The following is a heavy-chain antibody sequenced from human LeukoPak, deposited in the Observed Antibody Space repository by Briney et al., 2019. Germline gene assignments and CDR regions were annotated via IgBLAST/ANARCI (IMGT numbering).Heavy chain of an antibody. CDR3: ARAGALGGHDF. CDR1: GDSITSSNW. J-gene: IGHJ4*02. CDR2: IYHSGNT. Sequence: PSETLSLTCAVSGDSITSSNWRSWVRQPPEKGLEWIGGIYHSGNTNYNPPLKSRVTISSDKSRNQFSLILKSVTAADTAVYYCARAGALGGHDFWGQGSLVTVSS. V-gene: IGHV4-4*02. D-gene: IGHD3-16*01.